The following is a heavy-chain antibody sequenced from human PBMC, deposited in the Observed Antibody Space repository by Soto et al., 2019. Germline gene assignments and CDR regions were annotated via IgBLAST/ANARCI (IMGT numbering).Heavy chain of an antibody. J-gene: IGHJ4*02. Sequence: ASGKVSCKASGYTFTSYGISWVRQAPGQGLEWMGWISAYNGNTNYAQKLQGRVTMTTDTSTSTAYMELRSLRSDDTAVYYCARGQYSGYEAYYFDYWGQGTLVTVSS. D-gene: IGHD5-12*01. CDR3: ARGQYSGYEAYYFDY. CDR2: ISAYNGNT. V-gene: IGHV1-18*01. CDR1: GYTFTSYG.